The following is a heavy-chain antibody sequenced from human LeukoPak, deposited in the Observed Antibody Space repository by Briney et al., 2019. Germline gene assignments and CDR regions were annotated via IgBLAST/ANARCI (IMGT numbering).Heavy chain of an antibody. J-gene: IGHJ3*01. V-gene: IGHV6-1*01. CDR2: TYFRAKWFH. D-gene: IGHD5-24*01. CDR1: GDYVSSNNAV. CDR3: ARGMALDVFDV. Sequence: SQTLSLTCDISGDYVSSNNAVWNWIRQTPSRGLEWLGRTYFRAKWFHDYAFSLRGRITINPDTSKDQFSLYLDSVTPEDTGLYYCARGMALDVFDVWGQGTMVTVSS.